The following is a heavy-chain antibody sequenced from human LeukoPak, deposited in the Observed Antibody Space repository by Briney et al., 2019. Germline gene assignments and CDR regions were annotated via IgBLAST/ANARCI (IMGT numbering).Heavy chain of an antibody. D-gene: IGHD2-2*01. CDR3: ARTTHLGYCSSTSCYYYYYMDV. J-gene: IGHJ6*03. Sequence: ASVKVSCKASGYTFTGYYMHWVRQAPGQGLEWMGWINPNSGGTNYAQKFQGRVTMTRNTSISTAYMELSSLRSEDTAVYYCARTTHLGYCSSTSCYYYYYMDVWGKGTTVTISS. CDR1: GYTFTGYY. CDR2: INPNSGGT. V-gene: IGHV1-2*02.